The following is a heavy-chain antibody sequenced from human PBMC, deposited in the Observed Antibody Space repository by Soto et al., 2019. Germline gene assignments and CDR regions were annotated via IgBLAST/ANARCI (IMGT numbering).Heavy chain of an antibody. Sequence: QVQLVQSGAEVKKPGASVKVSCKASGYTFISYAMHWVRRAPGQRLEWMGWINAGNGNTKYSQKFQGRVTITRDTSASTAYMELSSLRSEDTAVYYCARGPGGPDGPGDYWGQGTLVTVSS. V-gene: IGHV1-3*01. CDR2: INAGNGNT. CDR3: ARGPGGPDGPGDY. CDR1: GYTFISYA. D-gene: IGHD2-15*01. J-gene: IGHJ4*02.